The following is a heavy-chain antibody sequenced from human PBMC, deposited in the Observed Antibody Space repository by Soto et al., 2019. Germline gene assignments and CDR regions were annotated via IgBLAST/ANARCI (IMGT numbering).Heavy chain of an antibody. D-gene: IGHD3-9*01. CDR2: IYYSGST. J-gene: IGHJ5*02. Sequence: PSETLSLTCTVSGRSISSYYLSWIRQPPGKGLEWIGYIYYSGSTNYNPSLKSRVTISVDTSKNQFSLKLSSVTAADTAVYYCARVPLSGDDILPGLRFDPWGQRTLVSSSS. CDR3: ARVPLSGDDILPGLRFDP. V-gene: IGHV4-59*01. CDR1: GRSISSYY.